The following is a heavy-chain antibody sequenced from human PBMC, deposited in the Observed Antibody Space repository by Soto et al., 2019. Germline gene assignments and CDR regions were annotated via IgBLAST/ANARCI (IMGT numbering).Heavy chain of an antibody. J-gene: IGHJ4*02. Sequence: ASVKVSCKASGYTFTGYYMHWVRQAPGQGLEWMGWINPNSGGTNYAQKFQGRVTMTRDTSISTAYMELSRLRSDDTAVYYCARPSVPATRGPLDYWGQGALVTVSS. CDR1: GYTFTGYY. D-gene: IGHD6-19*01. CDR3: ARPSVPATRGPLDY. V-gene: IGHV1-2*02. CDR2: INPNSGGT.